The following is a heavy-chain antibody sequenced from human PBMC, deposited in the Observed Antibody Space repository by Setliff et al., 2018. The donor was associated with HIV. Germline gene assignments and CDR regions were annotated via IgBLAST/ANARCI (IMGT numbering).Heavy chain of an antibody. J-gene: IGHJ4*02. V-gene: IGHV1-69*06. D-gene: IGHD3-16*01. CDR1: GGILTNYA. CDR2: LIPVSDTP. CDR3: ARDLGGNNPSFDY. Sequence: ASVKVSCKASGGILTNYAINWVRQAPGQGLEWLGRLIPVSDTPNFAQKFHGRVTFIADRSTDTAYMELTSLTSDDTAVYYCARDLGGNNPSFDYWGQGTLVTVSS.